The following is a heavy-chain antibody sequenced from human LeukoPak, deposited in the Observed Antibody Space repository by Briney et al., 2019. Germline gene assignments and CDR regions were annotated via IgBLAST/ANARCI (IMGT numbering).Heavy chain of an antibody. CDR2: INHSGST. CDR3: ARDLNYYYYMDV. J-gene: IGHJ6*03. V-gene: IGHV4-34*01. Sequence: SETLSLTCGVYGGSFSGYYWSWIRQPPGKGLEWIGEINHSGSTNYKPSLKSRVTISVDTSKNQFSLKLSSVTAADTAVYYCARDLNYYYYMDVWGKGTTVTVSS. CDR1: GGSFSGYY.